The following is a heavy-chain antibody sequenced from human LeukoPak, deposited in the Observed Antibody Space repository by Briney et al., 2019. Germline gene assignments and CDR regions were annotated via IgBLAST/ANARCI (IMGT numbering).Heavy chain of an antibody. J-gene: IGHJ3*02. V-gene: IGHV7-4-1*02. CDR1: GYTFTSYA. CDR2: INTNTGNP. CDR3: VRLSFRYCSGGSCYDI. Sequence: ASVKVSCKASGYTFTSYAMNWVRQAPGQGLEWMGWINTNTGNPTYAQGFTGRFVFSLDTSVSTAYLQISSLKAEDTAVYYCVRLSFRYCSGGSCYDIWGQGTMVTVSS. D-gene: IGHD2-15*01.